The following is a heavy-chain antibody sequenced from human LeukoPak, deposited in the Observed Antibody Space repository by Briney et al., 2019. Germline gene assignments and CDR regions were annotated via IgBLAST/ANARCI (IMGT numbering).Heavy chain of an antibody. D-gene: IGHD6-19*01. CDR2: IRSKAYGGTT. Sequence: GGSLRLSCTASGFTFGDYAMSWFRQAPGKGLEWVGFIRSKAYGGTTEYAASVKGRFTISRDDSKSIAYLQMNSLKTEDTAVYYCTRARLPGIAVATYYYYGMDVWGQGTTVTVSS. CDR1: GFTFGDYA. J-gene: IGHJ6*02. CDR3: TRARLPGIAVATYYYYGMDV. V-gene: IGHV3-49*03.